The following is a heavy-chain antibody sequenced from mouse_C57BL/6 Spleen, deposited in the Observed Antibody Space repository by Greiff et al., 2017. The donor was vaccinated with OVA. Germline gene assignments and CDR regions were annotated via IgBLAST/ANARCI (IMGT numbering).Heavy chain of an antibody. Sequence: EVKLVESGGDLVKPGGSLKLSCAASGFTFSSYGMSWVRPTPEKRLEWVATISSGGSYTYYPDSVKGRFTISRDNAKNTLYLQMSSLKSEDTAMYYCARQIPITTVVARYFDVWGTGTTVTVSS. D-gene: IGHD1-1*01. CDR3: ARQIPITTVVARYFDV. V-gene: IGHV5-6*01. CDR1: GFTFSSYG. J-gene: IGHJ1*03. CDR2: ISSGGSYT.